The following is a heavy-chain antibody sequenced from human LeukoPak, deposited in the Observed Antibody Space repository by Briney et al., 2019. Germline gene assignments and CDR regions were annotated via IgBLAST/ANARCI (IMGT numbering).Heavy chain of an antibody. CDR3: ARDDCSGGSCYDY. J-gene: IGHJ4*02. CDR1: GGSISSYY. CDR2: IYYSGST. Sequence: SETLSLTCTVSGGSISSYYWSWIRQPPGKGLEWIGYIYYSGSTNYNPSLKSRVTISVDTSKNQFSLKLSSVTAADTAVYYCARDDCSGGSCYDYWGQGTLVTVSS. V-gene: IGHV4-59*01. D-gene: IGHD2-15*01.